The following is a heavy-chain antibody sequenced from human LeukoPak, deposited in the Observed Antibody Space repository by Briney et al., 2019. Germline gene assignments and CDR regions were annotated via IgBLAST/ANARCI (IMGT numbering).Heavy chain of an antibody. CDR3: ARTQPDYYDSSGYYFGSAFDI. CDR1: GDSVSSHIAA. CDR2: TYYRSKWYN. V-gene: IGHV6-1*01. D-gene: IGHD3-22*01. Sequence: SQSLSLTCAISGDSVSSHIAAWNWIRQSPSRGLEWLGRTYYRSKWYNDYAVSVKSRITINPDTSKNQFSLQLNSVTPEDTAVYYCARTQPDYYDSSGYYFGSAFDIWGQGTMVTVSS. J-gene: IGHJ3*02.